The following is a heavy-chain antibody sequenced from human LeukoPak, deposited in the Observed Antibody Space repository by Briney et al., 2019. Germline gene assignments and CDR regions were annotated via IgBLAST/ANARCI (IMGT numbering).Heavy chain of an antibody. D-gene: IGHD5-12*01. CDR1: GFSSSSNS. CDR2: IKQDVSEK. Sequence: GGSLRPSCAASGFSSSSNSMSWVRQAPGKGLEWVANIKQDVSEKNYVDSVKGRFTISRDNAKNSLDLQTNSLRGEDTAVYYCARAARYASSWAYWGQGTLVTVSS. CDR3: ARAARYASSWAY. J-gene: IGHJ4*02. V-gene: IGHV3-7*01.